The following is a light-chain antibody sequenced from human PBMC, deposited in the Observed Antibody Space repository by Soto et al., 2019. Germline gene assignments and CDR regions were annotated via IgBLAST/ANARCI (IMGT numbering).Light chain of an antibody. Sequence: DIQITQSPSTLSASVGDRVTITFRASQSISTWLAWYYKKPGKAPKLLIYDASSLQSGVPLRFSGGGSGTEFTPTISSLQPDDFATYYCKQYKTXFRTFGQGTKV. V-gene: IGKV1-5*01. CDR1: QSISTW. CDR3: KQYKTXFRT. CDR2: DAS. J-gene: IGKJ1*01.